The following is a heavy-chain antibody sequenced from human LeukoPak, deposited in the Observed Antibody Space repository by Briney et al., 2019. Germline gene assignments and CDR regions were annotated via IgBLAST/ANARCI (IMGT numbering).Heavy chain of an antibody. Sequence: GGSLRLSCAASGFTVSTNYMSWVRQAPGKGLEWVSVIYSSGATYYADSAQGRFTVSRDNSKNTLYVQMNSLRDEDTAVYCCVRMASNYYGMDVWGQGTAVTVSS. J-gene: IGHJ6*02. CDR3: VRMASNYYGMDV. V-gene: IGHV3-53*01. CDR1: GFTVSTNY. D-gene: IGHD5-24*01. CDR2: IYSSGAT.